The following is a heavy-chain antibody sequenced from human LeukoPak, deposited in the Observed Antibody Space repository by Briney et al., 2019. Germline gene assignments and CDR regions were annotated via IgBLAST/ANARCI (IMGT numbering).Heavy chain of an antibody. CDR2: IYYSGST. D-gene: IGHD2-2*01. J-gene: IGHJ6*02. Sequence: PSETLSLTCTVSGGSVSSGSYYWSWIRQPPGKGLDWIGYIYYSGSTNYNPSLKSRVTISVDTSKNQFSLKLSSVTAADTAVYYCAGSSSTSGGRYYGMDVWGQGTTVTVSS. CDR3: AGSSSTSGGRYYGMDV. V-gene: IGHV4-61*01. CDR1: GGSVSSGSYY.